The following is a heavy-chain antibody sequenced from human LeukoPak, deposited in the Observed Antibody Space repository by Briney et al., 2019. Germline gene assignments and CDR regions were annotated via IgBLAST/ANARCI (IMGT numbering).Heavy chain of an antibody. D-gene: IGHD5-24*01. CDR2: IYTSGST. J-gene: IGHJ3*02. CDR1: GGSISSGSYY. CDR3: ARERVGERWLQSHAFNI. Sequence: SETLSLTCTVSGGSISSGSYYWSWIRQPAGKGLEWIGRIYTSGSTNYDPSLKSRVTISVDTSKNQFSLKLSSVTAADTAVYYCARERVGERWLQSHAFNIWGQGTMVTVSS. V-gene: IGHV4-61*02.